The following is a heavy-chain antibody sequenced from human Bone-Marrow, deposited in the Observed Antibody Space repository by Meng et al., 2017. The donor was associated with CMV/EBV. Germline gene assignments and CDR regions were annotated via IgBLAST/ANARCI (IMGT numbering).Heavy chain of an antibody. CDR3: ARDRGYYDSSGYPHNGHAFDI. Sequence: ASVKVSCKASGYSFTGYYMHWVRQAPGQGLEWMGWINPNSGGTDYAQKFQGRVTMTRDTSISTAYMELSSLRSEDTAVYYCARDRGYYDSSGYPHNGHAFDIWGQGTMVTVSS. V-gene: IGHV1-2*02. J-gene: IGHJ3*02. CDR1: GYSFTGYY. D-gene: IGHD3-22*01. CDR2: INPNSGGT.